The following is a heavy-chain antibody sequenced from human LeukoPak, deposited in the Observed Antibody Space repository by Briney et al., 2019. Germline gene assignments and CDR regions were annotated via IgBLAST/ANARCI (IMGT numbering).Heavy chain of an antibody. CDR3: TRGSGSFDP. CDR1: GFTFSGSA. Sequence: GGSLRLSCAASGFTFSGSAMHWVRQASGKGLEWVGRIRSKANSYATAYAALVKGRFTISRDDSKNTAYLQMNSLKTEDTAVYYCTRGSGSFDPWGQGTLVTVSS. V-gene: IGHV3-73*01. CDR2: IRSKANSYAT. D-gene: IGHD3-10*01. J-gene: IGHJ5*02.